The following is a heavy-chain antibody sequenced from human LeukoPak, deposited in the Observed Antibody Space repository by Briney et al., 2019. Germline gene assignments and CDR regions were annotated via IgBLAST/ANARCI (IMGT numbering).Heavy chain of an antibody. J-gene: IGHJ4*02. Sequence: ASVKVSCKASGYTFTSYGISWVRQAPGQGLEWMGWISAYNGNTNYAQKLQGRVTMTTDTSTSTAYMELRSLRSDDTAVYYCARVPSLHSGSYYSDYWGQGTLVTVSS. D-gene: IGHD1-26*01. CDR1: GYTFTSYG. V-gene: IGHV1-18*01. CDR2: ISAYNGNT. CDR3: ARVPSLHSGSYYSDY.